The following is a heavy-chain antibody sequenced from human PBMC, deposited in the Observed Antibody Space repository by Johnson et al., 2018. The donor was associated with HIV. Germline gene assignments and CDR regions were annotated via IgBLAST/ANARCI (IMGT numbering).Heavy chain of an antibody. CDR1: GFTLSSYG. CDR2: ISYDGSKK. CDR3: ARDRGGGTEAGAFDI. J-gene: IGHJ3*02. D-gene: IGHD2-15*01. V-gene: IGHV3-30*03. Sequence: QVKLVESGGGVVRPGGSLRLSCAASGFTLSSYGMHWVRQAPGKGLEWVAVISYDGSKKYHADSVKGRFTISRDNSKNTLYLQMNSLRAEDTAVYYCARDRGGGTEAGAFDIWGQGTMVTVSS.